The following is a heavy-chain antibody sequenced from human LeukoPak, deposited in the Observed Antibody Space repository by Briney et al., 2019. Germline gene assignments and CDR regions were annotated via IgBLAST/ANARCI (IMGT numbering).Heavy chain of an antibody. CDR3: ARERIGGLGGFDP. J-gene: IGHJ5*02. Sequence: SVKVSCKASGGTFSSYAISWVRQAPGQGLEWMGGIIPIFGTANYAQKFQGRVTITADESTSTAHMELSSLRSEDTAVYYCARERIGGLGGFDPWGQGTLVTVSS. CDR1: GGTFSSYA. V-gene: IGHV1-69*13. CDR2: IIPIFGTA. D-gene: IGHD3/OR15-3a*01.